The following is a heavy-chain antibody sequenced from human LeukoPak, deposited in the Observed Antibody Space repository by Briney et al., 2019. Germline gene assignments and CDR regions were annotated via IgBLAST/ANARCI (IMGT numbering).Heavy chain of an antibody. D-gene: IGHD3-22*01. J-gene: IGHJ1*01. CDR2: IYYSGST. Sequence: SQTLSLTCTVSTGAMSRGGYYWSWIRQHPGKGLEWIGYIYYSGSTYYNPSLKSRVTISVDTSKNQFSLKLSSVTAADTAVYYCARGGDYYDSSGYPSSPSAEYFQHWGQGTLVTVSS. CDR3: ARGGDYYDSSGYPSSPSAEYFQH. V-gene: IGHV4-31*03. CDR1: TGAMSRGGYY.